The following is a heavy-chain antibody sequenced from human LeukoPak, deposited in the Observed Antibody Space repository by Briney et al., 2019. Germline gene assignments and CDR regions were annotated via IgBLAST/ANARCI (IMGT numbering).Heavy chain of an antibody. J-gene: IGHJ4*02. CDR2: INTNGDHT. Sequence: GGSLRLSCAASGYTFSSDAMSWVRQAPVKGLEWVSIINTNGDHTNYADSVKGRFTISRDNSKNTLYLQMNTLRAEDTAVYYCVKAAGGSTKIFDYWGQGTLVPVSS. D-gene: IGHD6-13*01. CDR1: GYTFSSDA. CDR3: VKAAGGSTKIFDY. V-gene: IGHV3-23*01.